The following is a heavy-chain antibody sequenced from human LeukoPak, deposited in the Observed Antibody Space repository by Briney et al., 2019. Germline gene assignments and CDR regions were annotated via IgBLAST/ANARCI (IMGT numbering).Heavy chain of an antibody. CDR1: GGSISSSSYY. CDR3: ARGRDDYVWGSYRPLFDY. V-gene: IGHV4-39*07. CDR2: IYYSGST. J-gene: IGHJ4*02. Sequence: SETLSLTCTVSGGSISSSSYYWGWIRQPPGKGLEWIGSIYYSGSTYYNPSLKSRVTISVDTSKNQFSLKLSSVTAADTAVYYCARGRDDYVWGSYRPLFDYWGRGTLVTVSS. D-gene: IGHD3-16*02.